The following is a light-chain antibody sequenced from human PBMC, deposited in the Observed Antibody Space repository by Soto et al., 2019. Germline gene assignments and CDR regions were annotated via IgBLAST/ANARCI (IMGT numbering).Light chain of an antibody. Sequence: QSALTQPASVSGSPGQSITISCTGTSSDIGYYNYVSWFQQHPGKAPKLIISQVTNRPSGISTRFSGSKSGNTASLTISGLQADDEAEYFCISYKTDDTFLFGTGTKV. CDR3: ISYKTDDTFL. CDR2: QVT. J-gene: IGLJ1*01. V-gene: IGLV2-14*01. CDR1: SSDIGYYNY.